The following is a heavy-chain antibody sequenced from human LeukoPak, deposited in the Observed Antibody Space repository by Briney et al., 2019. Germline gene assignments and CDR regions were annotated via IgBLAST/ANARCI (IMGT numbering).Heavy chain of an antibody. Sequence: GGSLRLSCAASGFTFSSYSMNWVRQAPGKGLEWVSYISSSSSTIYYADSVKGRFTISRDNAKNSLYLQMNSLRAEDTAVYYCARVPPEYYDFWSGFFGHMDVWGKGTTVTVSS. CDR1: GFTFSSYS. J-gene: IGHJ6*03. D-gene: IGHD3-3*01. CDR3: ARVPPEYYDFWSGFFGHMDV. V-gene: IGHV3-48*01. CDR2: ISSSSSTI.